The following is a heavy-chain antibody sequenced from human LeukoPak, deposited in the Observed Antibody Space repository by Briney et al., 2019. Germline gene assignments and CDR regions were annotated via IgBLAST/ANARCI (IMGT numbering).Heavy chain of an antibody. CDR1: GFTFSSYA. CDR3: AKDKYGDYGLDY. V-gene: IGHV3-23*01. D-gene: IGHD4-17*01. CDR2: ISGSGGST. J-gene: IGHJ4*02. Sequence: PGGSLRLSCAASGFTFSSYAMSWVRQAPGKGLEWVSAISGSGGSTYYADSVKGRFTISRDNSKNTLYLQMNSQRAEDTAVYYCAKDKYGDYGLDYWGQGTLVTVSS.